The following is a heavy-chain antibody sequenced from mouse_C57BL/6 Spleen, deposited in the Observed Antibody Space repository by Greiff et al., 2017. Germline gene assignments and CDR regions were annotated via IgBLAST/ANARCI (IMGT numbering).Heavy chain of an antibody. CDR2: IYPGSGST. J-gene: IGHJ1*03. CDR1: GYTFTSYW. Sequence: VKLQQPGAELVKPGASVKMSCKASGYTFTSYWITWVKQRPGQGLEWIGDIYPGSGSTNYNEKFKSKATLTVDTSSSTAYMQLSSLTSEDSAVYYCARGLYYGSSYELYWYFDVWGTGTTVTVSS. V-gene: IGHV1-55*01. CDR3: ARGLYYGSSYELYWYFDV. D-gene: IGHD1-1*01.